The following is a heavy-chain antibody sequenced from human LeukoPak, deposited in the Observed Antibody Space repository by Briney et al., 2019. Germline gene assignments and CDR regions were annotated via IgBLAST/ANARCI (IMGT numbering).Heavy chain of an antibody. J-gene: IGHJ4*02. Sequence: GASVKVSCKASGYTFTSYGINWVRQATGQGLEWMGWMNPNSGNTGYAQKFQGRVTMTTDTSTSTAYMELRSLRSDDTAVYYCARGIAAAGNDYWGQGTLVTVSS. D-gene: IGHD6-13*01. CDR1: GYTFTSYG. CDR2: MNPNSGNT. V-gene: IGHV1-8*01. CDR3: ARGIAAAGNDY.